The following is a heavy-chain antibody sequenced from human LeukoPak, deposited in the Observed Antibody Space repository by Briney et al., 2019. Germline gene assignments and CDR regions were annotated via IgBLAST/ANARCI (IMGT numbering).Heavy chain of an antibody. CDR1: GFTFSSYA. J-gene: IGHJ5*02. V-gene: IGHV3-23*01. Sequence: PGGSLRLSCAASGFTFSSYAMSWVRQAPGKGLEWVSAISGSGGSTYYADSVKGRFTISRDNSKNTLHLQMNSLRAKDTAVYYCAKRGYSGYDPWFDPWGQGTLVTVSS. D-gene: IGHD5-12*01. CDR2: ISGSGGST. CDR3: AKRGYSGYDPWFDP.